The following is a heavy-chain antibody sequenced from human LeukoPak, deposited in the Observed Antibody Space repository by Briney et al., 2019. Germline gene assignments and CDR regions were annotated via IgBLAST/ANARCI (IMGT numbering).Heavy chain of an antibody. CDR3: ARDFQGVTMVRGDLDY. Sequence: GRSLRLSCAASGFTFSSYGMHWVRQAPGKGLEWVAVIWYDGSNKYYADSVKGRFTISRDNSKNTLYLQMNSLRAEDTAVYYCARDFQGVTMVRGDLDYWGQGTLVTVSS. CDR2: IWYDGSNK. D-gene: IGHD3-10*01. J-gene: IGHJ4*02. CDR1: GFTFSSYG. V-gene: IGHV3-33*01.